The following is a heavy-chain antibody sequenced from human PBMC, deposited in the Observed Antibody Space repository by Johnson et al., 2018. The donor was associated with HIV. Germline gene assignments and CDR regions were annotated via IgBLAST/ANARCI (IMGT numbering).Heavy chain of an antibody. D-gene: IGHD2/OR15-2a*01. V-gene: IGHV3-30*04. CDR2: ILYDGRNK. Sequence: QVQLVESGGVVVQPGGSLRLSCAASGFSFSSFAVHWVRQAPGKGLYCVAFILYDGRNKFYAESVKGRFTISRDNSQNTLYLQMNSLRAEDTAVFYCARARNIWYDFYDFDIWGQGTMVTVSS. J-gene: IGHJ3*02. CDR1: GFSFSSFA. CDR3: ARARNIWYDFYDFDI.